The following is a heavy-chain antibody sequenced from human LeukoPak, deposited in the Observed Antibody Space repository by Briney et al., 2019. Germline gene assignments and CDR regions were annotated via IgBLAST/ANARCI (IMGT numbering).Heavy chain of an antibody. V-gene: IGHV3-23*01. D-gene: IGHD3/OR15-3a*01. CDR2: ISGSGGST. CDR1: GVTLSNYG. J-gene: IGHJ4*02. CDR3: AKRGVVIRVFLVGFHKEAFYFES. Sequence: GGSLRLSXAXSGVTLSNYGMSWVRQAPGKGLEWVAGISGSGGSTIYADSVKGRFTISRDNPKNTLYLQMNSLRAEDTAFYFCAKRGVVIRVFLVGFHKEAFYFESWGQGALVTVSS.